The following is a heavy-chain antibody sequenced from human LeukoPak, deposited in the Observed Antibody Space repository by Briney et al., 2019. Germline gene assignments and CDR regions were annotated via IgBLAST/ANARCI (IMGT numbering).Heavy chain of an antibody. Sequence: EASVKVSCKASGYTFTGYYMHWVRQAPGQGLEWMGWINPNSGGTNYAQKFQGRVTMTRDTSISTAYMELSRLRSDDTAVYYCARDPRAAAAPRYWYFDLWGRGTLVTVSS. CDR3: ARDPRAAAAPRYWYFDL. CDR1: GYTFTGYY. D-gene: IGHD6-13*01. V-gene: IGHV1-2*02. CDR2: INPNSGGT. J-gene: IGHJ2*01.